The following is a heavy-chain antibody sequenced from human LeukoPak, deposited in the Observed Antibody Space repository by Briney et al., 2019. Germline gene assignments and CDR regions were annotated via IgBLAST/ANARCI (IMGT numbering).Heavy chain of an antibody. Sequence: SETLSLTCTVSGGSISSSSYYWGWIRQPPGKGLEWIGSIYYSGSTYYNPSLKSRVTISVDTSKNQFSLKLSSVTAADTAVYYCARGQAVAEEGYFDYWGQGTLVTVSS. V-gene: IGHV4-39*07. CDR3: ARGQAVAEEGYFDY. J-gene: IGHJ4*02. CDR2: IYYSGST. CDR1: GGSISSSSYY. D-gene: IGHD6-19*01.